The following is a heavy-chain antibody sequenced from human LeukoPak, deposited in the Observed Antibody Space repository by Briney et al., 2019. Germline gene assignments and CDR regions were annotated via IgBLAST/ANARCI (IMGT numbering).Heavy chain of an antibody. V-gene: IGHV3-7*01. D-gene: IGHD4-23*01. CDR2: INQDGRVK. CDR3: ARDRDDGGFEY. CDR1: GFTFPNYW. J-gene: IGHJ4*02. Sequence: PGGSLRLSCAAYGFTFPNYWRSWVRQPPGKGLEWVANINQDGRVKQYVDSMKGRFTISRDNAKTSLYLQMNSLRAEDTAVYYCARDRDDGGFEYWGQGTLVSVSS.